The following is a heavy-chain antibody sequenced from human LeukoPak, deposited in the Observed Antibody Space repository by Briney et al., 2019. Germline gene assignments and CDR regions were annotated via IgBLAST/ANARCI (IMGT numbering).Heavy chain of an antibody. J-gene: IGHJ4*02. CDR3: ARGMYGSGSYNLFDY. CDR2: ISATTIYI. V-gene: IGHV3-21*01. CDR1: GITFSSFS. D-gene: IGHD3-10*01. Sequence: GGSLRLSCAASGITFSSFSMGWVRQAPGKGLEWVSSISATTIYIYYADSVKGRFTISRDNGKNSLYLQMNSLRAEDTAVYYCARGMYGSGSYNLFDYWGQGTLVTVSS.